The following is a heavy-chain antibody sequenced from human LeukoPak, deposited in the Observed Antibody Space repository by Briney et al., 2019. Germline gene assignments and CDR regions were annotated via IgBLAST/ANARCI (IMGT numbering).Heavy chain of an antibody. D-gene: IGHD6-19*01. V-gene: IGHV3-49*04. CDR1: GLTVSSNY. CDR2: IRSKAYGGTT. J-gene: IGHJ6*02. CDR3: TRDLAVTGYYSGMDV. Sequence: GGSLRLSCAASGLTVSSNYMSWVRQAPGMGLEWVGFIRSKAYGGTTEYAASVKGRFTISRDDSKSIAYLQVNSLKTEDTAVYYCTRDLAVTGYYSGMDVWGQGTTVTVSS.